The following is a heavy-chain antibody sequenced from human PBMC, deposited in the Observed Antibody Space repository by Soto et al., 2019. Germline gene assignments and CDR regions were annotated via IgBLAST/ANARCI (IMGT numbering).Heavy chain of an antibody. Sequence: SETLSLTCAVYGGSFSGYYWSWIRQPPGKGLEWIGEINHSGSTNYNPSLKSRVTISVDTSKNQFSLKLSSVTAADTAVYSCTCETEGNSSWFKSWGQGTLVTVSS. D-gene: IGHD6-13*01. J-gene: IGHJ5*02. CDR3: TCETEGNSSWFKS. CDR2: INHSGST. V-gene: IGHV4-34*03. CDR1: GGSFSGYY.